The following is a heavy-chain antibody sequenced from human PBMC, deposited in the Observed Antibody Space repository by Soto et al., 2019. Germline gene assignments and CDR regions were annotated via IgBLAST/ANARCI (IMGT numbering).Heavy chain of an antibody. Sequence: PSETLSLTCTVSGGSISSGGYYWSWIRQHPGKGLEWIGYIYYSGGTYYDPSLKSRVTISVDTSKNQFSLKLSSVTAADTAVYYCAREYSGSYSQDYGMDVWGQGTTVTVSS. CDR2: IYYSGGT. CDR3: AREYSGSYSQDYGMDV. D-gene: IGHD1-26*01. J-gene: IGHJ6*02. V-gene: IGHV4-31*02. CDR1: GGSISSGGYY.